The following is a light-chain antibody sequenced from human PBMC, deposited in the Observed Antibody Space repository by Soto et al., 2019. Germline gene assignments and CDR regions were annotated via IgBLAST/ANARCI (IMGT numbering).Light chain of an antibody. CDR1: QNINNK. CDR2: GAS. CDR3: QHYNTWPLS. J-gene: IGKJ4*01. V-gene: IGKV3-15*01. Sequence: ILVTQSPATLSLSPGQIATLSCRTSQNINNKLVGYQQKPGQAPRLHIYGASTRSTGIPARFSGSGSGTEFTLTISSLPSEDFAVYSCQHYNTWPLSFGGETKVEIK.